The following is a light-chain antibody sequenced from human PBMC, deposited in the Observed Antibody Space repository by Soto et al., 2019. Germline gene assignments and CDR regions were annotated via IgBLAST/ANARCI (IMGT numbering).Light chain of an antibody. CDR2: LAS. CDR3: MQALQTPIT. V-gene: IGKV2-28*01. J-gene: IGKJ5*01. CDR1: QSLLHSNVNNY. Sequence: DIVMTHSPHSLPATPGEPASISCRSSQSLLHSNVNNYLDWYLQKPGQSPQLLLYLASNRASGVPDRFSGSGSGTDFTLNISRVEAEDVGVYYCMQALQTPITFGQGTRLEIK.